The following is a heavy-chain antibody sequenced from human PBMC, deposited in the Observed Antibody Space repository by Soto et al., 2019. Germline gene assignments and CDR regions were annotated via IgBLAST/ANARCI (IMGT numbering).Heavy chain of an antibody. CDR2: IYHSGST. CDR1: GGSISSGGYS. V-gene: IGHV4-30-2*01. J-gene: IGHJ4*02. CDR3: ARNTYWGGDCYSGSVLDY. Sequence: QLQLQESGSGLVKPSQTLSLTCAVSGGSISSGGYSWSWIRQPPGKGLEWIGYIYHSGSTYYNPSLKSRVTISVDRSKNQFSLKLSSVTAADTAVYYCARNTYWGGDCYSGSVLDYWGQGTLVTVSS. D-gene: IGHD2-21*02.